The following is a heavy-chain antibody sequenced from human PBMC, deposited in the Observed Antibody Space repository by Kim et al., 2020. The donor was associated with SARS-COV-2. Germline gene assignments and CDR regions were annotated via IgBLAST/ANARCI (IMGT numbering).Heavy chain of an antibody. J-gene: IGHJ4*02. V-gene: IGHV3-21*01. CDR2: ISSSSSYI. Sequence: GGSLRLSCAASGFTFSSYSMNWVRQAPGKGLEWVSSISSSSSYIYYADSVKGRFTISRDNAKNSLYLQMNSLRAEDTAVYYCARDFVGYCSSTSCYPDYWGQGTLVTVSS. D-gene: IGHD2-2*01. CDR1: GFTFSSYS. CDR3: ARDFVGYCSSTSCYPDY.